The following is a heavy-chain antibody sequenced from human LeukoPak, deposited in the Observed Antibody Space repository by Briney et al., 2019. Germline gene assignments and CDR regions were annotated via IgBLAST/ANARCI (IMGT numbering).Heavy chain of an antibody. CDR3: ARDSAYFPDWNIHWFDP. CDR1: GFTFSSYS. CDR2: ISSSSSYI. D-gene: IGHD1/OR15-1a*01. J-gene: IGHJ5*02. Sequence: GGSLRLSCAASGFTFSSYSMNWVRQAPGRGLEWVSSISSSSSYIYYADSVKGRFTISRDNAKNSLYLQMNSLRAEDTAVYYCARDSAYFPDWNIHWFDPWGQGTLVTVSS. V-gene: IGHV3-21*01.